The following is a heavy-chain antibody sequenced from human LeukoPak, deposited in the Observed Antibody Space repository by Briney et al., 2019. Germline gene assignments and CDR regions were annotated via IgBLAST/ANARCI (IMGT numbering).Heavy chain of an antibody. CDR1: GFTVRDNY. CDR2: IFSGGST. CDR3: ASMGSGSDAVDY. Sequence: GGSLRLSCAASGFTVRDNYMTWVRQAPGKGLEWVSLIFSGGSTYYADSVKGRFIISRQSSKNTLYLDMNSLRVEDTAVYYCASMGSGSDAVDYWGQGTLVTVSS. J-gene: IGHJ4*02. V-gene: IGHV3-53*04. D-gene: IGHD3-10*01.